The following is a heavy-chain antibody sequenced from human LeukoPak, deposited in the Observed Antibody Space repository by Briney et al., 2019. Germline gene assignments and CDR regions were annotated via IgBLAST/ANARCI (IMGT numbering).Heavy chain of an antibody. J-gene: IGHJ4*02. CDR1: GYRFTDYY. CDR3: VTDTQVAPGDIIMFRDY. D-gene: IGHD3-10*01. Sequence: ASIKVSCKASGYRFTDYYIYWVQQAPGKGLEWMGRVDTEDGETVYAEKFKDRLTMTADTSTNTAYMELTSLRSADTAVYYCVTDTQVAPGDIIMFRDYWGQGALVTVSS. CDR2: VDTEDGET. V-gene: IGHV1-69-2*01.